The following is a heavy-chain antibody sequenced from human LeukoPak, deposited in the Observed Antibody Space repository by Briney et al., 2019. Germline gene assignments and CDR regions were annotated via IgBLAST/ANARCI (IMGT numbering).Heavy chain of an antibody. D-gene: IGHD3-3*01. CDR3: ARSEPIWSGYLAAFDI. V-gene: IGHV3-11*04. J-gene: IGHJ3*02. CDR2: ISSSGSTI. CDR1: GFTFSDYY. Sequence: PGGSLRLSCAASGFTFSDYYMSWIRQAPGKGLEWVSYISSSGSTIYYADSVKGRFTISRDNAKNSLYLQMNSLRAEDTAVYYCARSEPIWSGYLAAFDIWGQGTMVTVSS.